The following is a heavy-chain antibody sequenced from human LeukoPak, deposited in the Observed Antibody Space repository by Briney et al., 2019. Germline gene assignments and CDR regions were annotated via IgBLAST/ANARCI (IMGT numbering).Heavy chain of an antibody. CDR3: AKEAKYSPGAAFDI. CDR2: ITNSGNSK. CDR1: EFTFSSYS. Sequence: GGSLRLSCAASEFTFSSYSMNWVRQAPGKGLEWVSYITNSGNSKSYADSVKGRFTISRDNSKNTLYLQMNSLRAEDTAVYYCAKEAKYSPGAAFDIWGQGTMVTVSS. V-gene: IGHV3-48*01. J-gene: IGHJ3*02. D-gene: IGHD2-21*01.